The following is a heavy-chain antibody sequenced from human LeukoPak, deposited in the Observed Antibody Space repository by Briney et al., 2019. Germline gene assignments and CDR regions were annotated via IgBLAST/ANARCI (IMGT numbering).Heavy chain of an antibody. D-gene: IGHD3-22*01. J-gene: IGHJ4*02. CDR2: VYSGGST. Sequence: GGSLRLSCAASGFTVSSNYMSWVRQAPGKGLEWVSVVYSGGSTYYADSVKGRFTISRDNSKNTLYLQMNSLRAEDTAVYYCARSGLDGSGYLGFDYWGQGTLVTVSS. CDR3: ARSGLDGSGYLGFDY. CDR1: GFTVSSNY. V-gene: IGHV3-66*01.